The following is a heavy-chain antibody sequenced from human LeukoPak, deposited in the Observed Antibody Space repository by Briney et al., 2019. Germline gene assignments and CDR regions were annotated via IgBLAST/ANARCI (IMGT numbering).Heavy chain of an antibody. CDR3: AREFMITFGGVISGYDY. CDR1: GFTFSSYW. CDR2: IKQDGSEK. V-gene: IGHV3-7*01. Sequence: QPGGSLRLSCAASGFTFSSYWMSWVRQAPGKGLGWVANIKQDGSEKYYVDSVKGRFTISRDNAKNSLYLQMNSLRAEDTAVYYCAREFMITFGGVISGYDYWGQGTLVTVSS. J-gene: IGHJ4*02. D-gene: IGHD3-16*01.